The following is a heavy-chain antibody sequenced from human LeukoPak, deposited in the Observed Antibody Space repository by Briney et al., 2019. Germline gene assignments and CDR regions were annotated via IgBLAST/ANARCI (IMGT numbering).Heavy chain of an antibody. CDR3: ASRCTYYDILTGGSDLDY. CDR1: GFTFSSYA. J-gene: IGHJ4*02. Sequence: GGSLRLSCAASGFTFSSYAMSWVRRAPGKGLEWVSAISGSGGSTYYADSVKGRFTISRDNSKNTLYLHMNSLRAEDTAVYYCASRCTYYDILTGGSDLDYWGQGTLVTVSS. D-gene: IGHD3-9*01. V-gene: IGHV3-23*01. CDR2: ISGSGGST.